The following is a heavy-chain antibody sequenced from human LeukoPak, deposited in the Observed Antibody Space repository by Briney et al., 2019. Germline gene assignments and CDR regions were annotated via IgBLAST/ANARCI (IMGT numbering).Heavy chain of an antibody. CDR2: VSPNSGGT. J-gene: IGHJ4*02. D-gene: IGHD5-18*01. Sequence: ASVKVSCKASGGTFSSYAISWVRQAPGQGLEWMGWVSPNSGGTNYAQKFQGRVTMTRDTAISTACMELSSLRSDDTAVYYCWADGYTSASYWGQGTLVTVSS. CDR1: GGTFSSYA. CDR3: WADGYTSASY. V-gene: IGHV1-2*02.